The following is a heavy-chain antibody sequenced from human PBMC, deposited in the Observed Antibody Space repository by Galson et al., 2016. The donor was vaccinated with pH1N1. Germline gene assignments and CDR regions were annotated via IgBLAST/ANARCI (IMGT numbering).Heavy chain of an antibody. Sequence: SLRLSCAASGFTFIGYTMNWVRQAPGKGPEWLSYISSRGTTISYADSVKGRFTISRDNARNSLFLDMNNLRSDDTAIYYCARDRTRRGALPGNFFDPWGQGTLVTVSS. CDR2: ISSRGTTI. CDR1: GFTFIGYT. CDR3: ARDRTRRGALPGNFFDP. J-gene: IGHJ5*02. D-gene: IGHD1-14*01. V-gene: IGHV3-48*01.